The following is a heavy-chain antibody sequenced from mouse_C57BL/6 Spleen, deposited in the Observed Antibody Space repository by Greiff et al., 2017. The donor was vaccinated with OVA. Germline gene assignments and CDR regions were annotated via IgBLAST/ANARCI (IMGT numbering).Heavy chain of an antibody. CDR1: GYTFTDYY. Sequence: VQLQQSGAELVRPGASVKLSCKASGYTFTDYYINWVKQRPGQGLEWIARIYPGSGNTYYNEKFKGKATLTAEKSSSTAYMQLSSLTSEDSAVYFCAKGAYYSNYNPFDYWGQGTTLTVSS. D-gene: IGHD2-5*01. CDR3: AKGAYYSNYNPFDY. J-gene: IGHJ2*01. CDR2: IYPGSGNT. V-gene: IGHV1-76*01.